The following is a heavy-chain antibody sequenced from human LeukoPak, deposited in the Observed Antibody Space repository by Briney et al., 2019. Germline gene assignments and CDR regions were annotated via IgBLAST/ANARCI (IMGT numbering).Heavy chain of an antibody. Sequence: GGSLRLSCAASGITFSNHWMIWVRQAPGKGLEWVANINEDGSEKYYVGSVEGRFTISRDNAKNSLYLQMNSLRAEDSALYYCASSTYSSSPSWGQGTLVTVSS. CDR2: INEDGSEK. CDR1: GITFSNHW. D-gene: IGHD6-6*01. V-gene: IGHV3-7*01. CDR3: ASSTYSSSPS. J-gene: IGHJ5*02.